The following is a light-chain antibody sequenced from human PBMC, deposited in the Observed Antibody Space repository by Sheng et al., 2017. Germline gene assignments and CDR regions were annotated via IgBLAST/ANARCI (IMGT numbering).Light chain of an antibody. CDR1: QSVSSN. Sequence: EIVMTQSPVTLSVFPGERATLSCRASQSVSSNLAWYQQKPGQAPRLLIYGASTRATGIPARFSGSGSGTEFTLTISSPQSEDFATYFCQQYSSSPFTFGPGTKVDL. V-gene: IGKV3-15*01. CDR3: QQYSSSPFT. CDR2: GAS. J-gene: IGKJ3*01.